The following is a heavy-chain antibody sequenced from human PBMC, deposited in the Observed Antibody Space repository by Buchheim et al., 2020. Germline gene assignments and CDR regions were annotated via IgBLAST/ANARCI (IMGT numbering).Heavy chain of an antibody. J-gene: IGHJ6*02. D-gene: IGHD6-19*01. CDR1: GFTFSSYA. CDR3: AKDLLGSGWRGYGMDV. V-gene: IGHV3-23*01. CDR2: ISGSGGST. Sequence: EVQLLESGGGLVQPGGSLRLSCAASGFTFSSYAMSWVRQAPGKGLEWVSAISGSGGSTYYADSVKGRFPISRDNSKNPLSLQMNSLRAEDTAVYYCAKDLLGSGWRGYGMDVWGQGTT.